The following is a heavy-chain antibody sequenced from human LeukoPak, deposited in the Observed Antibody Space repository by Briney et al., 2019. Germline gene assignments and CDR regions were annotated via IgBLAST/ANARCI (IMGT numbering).Heavy chain of an antibody. CDR3: AKDFSSGLFDY. V-gene: IGHV3-23*01. Sequence: GGSLRLSCAASGFTFSSFAMSWVRQAPGKGLEWVSTISHDGGSTYFADSVKGRFTISRDNSKSTLYLQMNSLRAEDTALYFCAKDFSSGLFDYWGQGTLVAVSS. D-gene: IGHD6-19*01. CDR1: GFTFSSFA. J-gene: IGHJ4*02. CDR2: ISHDGGST.